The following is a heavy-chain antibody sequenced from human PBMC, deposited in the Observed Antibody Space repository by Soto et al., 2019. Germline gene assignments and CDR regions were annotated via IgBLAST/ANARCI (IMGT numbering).Heavy chain of an antibody. CDR2: IYYRGNT. V-gene: IGHV4-39*02. CDR3: AGEGGGYCSGGSCQVDY. Sequence: QLQLQESGPGLVKPSETLSLTCTVSGGSISSSSYYWGWIRQPPGKGLEWIGSIYYRGNTYYNPALKGRVTISVDASKNQFSLKLSSVTAADTAVYYCAGEGGGYCSGGSCQVDYWGQGTLVTVSS. D-gene: IGHD2-15*01. CDR1: GGSISSSSYY. J-gene: IGHJ4*02.